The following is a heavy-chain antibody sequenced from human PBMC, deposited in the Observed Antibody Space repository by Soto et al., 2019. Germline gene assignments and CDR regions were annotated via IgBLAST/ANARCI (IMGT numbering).Heavy chain of an antibody. V-gene: IGHV5-51*01. Sequence: PGESLKISCIGSGYGFTTYWIGWVRQMPGKGLESMGTIYPGDSDTRYSPSFQGQVTISADKSISTAYLQWSSLKASHTAMYYCARAVYCSSTSCYFDYWCKGTWFTTSS. J-gene: IGHJ4*02. D-gene: IGHD2-2*01. CDR1: GYGFTTYW. CDR2: IYPGDSDT. CDR3: ARAVYCSSTSCYFDY.